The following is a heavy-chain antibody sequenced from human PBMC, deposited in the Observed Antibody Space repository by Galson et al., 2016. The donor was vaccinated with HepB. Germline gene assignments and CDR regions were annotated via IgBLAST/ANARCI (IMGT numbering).Heavy chain of an antibody. V-gene: IGHV1-2*04. CDR1: GYTFTDYY. Sequence: ASGYTFTDYYMHWVRQAPGQGLEWMGWINPNSGGADYAQKFQGWVTMTRDTSISTAYMELNRLTPDDTAIYFCAREDVVVEPAANSLPGLNYYHFGMDVWGQGTTVTVSS. CDR2: INPNSGGA. D-gene: IGHD2-2*01. CDR3: AREDVVVEPAANSLPGLNYYHFGMDV. J-gene: IGHJ6*02.